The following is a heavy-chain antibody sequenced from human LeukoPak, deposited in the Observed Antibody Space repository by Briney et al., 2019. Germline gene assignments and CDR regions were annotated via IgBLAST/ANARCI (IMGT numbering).Heavy chain of an antibody. J-gene: IGHJ4*02. Sequence: GGSLRLSCAASGFSFSSYGMSWVRQAPGKGLEWVSAISGSGGNTYYADSVKGRFTISRDNSKNTLYLQMNSLRAEDTAVYYCAKSPIVGATFYFDYWGQGTLVTVSS. D-gene: IGHD1-26*01. V-gene: IGHV3-23*01. CDR2: ISGSGGNT. CDR3: AKSPIVGATFYFDY. CDR1: GFSFSSYG.